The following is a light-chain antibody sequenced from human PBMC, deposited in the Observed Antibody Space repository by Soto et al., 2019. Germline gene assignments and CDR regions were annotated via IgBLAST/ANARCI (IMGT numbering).Light chain of an antibody. J-gene: IGKJ5*01. CDR3: QQDGSSPPIT. Sequence: EIVLTQSPGTLSLSPGERATLSCRASQSVSSSYLAWYQQKPGQAPRLLIYGASSRATGIPDRFSGSGSGTDFTLTISRQEPEDFAVYYCQQDGSSPPITFGQGTRLEIK. V-gene: IGKV3-20*01. CDR1: QSVSSSY. CDR2: GAS.